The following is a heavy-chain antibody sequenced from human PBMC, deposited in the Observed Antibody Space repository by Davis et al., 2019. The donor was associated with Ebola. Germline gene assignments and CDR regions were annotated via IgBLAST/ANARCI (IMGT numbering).Heavy chain of an antibody. V-gene: IGHV3-23*01. CDR3: AKDLHSGWTGDYDFWSGGYMDV. CDR2: ISGSGGST. Sequence: GESLKISCAASGFTFSSYAMSWVRQAPGKGLEWVSAISGSGGSTYYADSVKGRFTISRDNSKNTLYLQMNSLRAEDTAVYYCAKDLHSGWTGDYDFWSGGYMDVWGKGTTVTVSS. CDR1: GFTFSSYA. D-gene: IGHD3-3*01. J-gene: IGHJ6*03.